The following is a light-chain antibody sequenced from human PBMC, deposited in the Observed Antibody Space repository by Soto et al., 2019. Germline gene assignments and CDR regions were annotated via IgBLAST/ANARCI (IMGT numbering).Light chain of an antibody. CDR1: SSDVGAYNC. CDR3: CSYAGSYTHVV. J-gene: IGLJ2*01. CDR2: DVS. V-gene: IGLV2-11*01. Sequence: QSALTQPRSVSGSPGQSVTISCTGTSSDVGAYNCVSWYQHHPGKAPKLMIYDVSKRPSGVPDRFSGSKSGNTASLTISGLQAEEEGDYYCCSYAGSYTHVVFGGGTKVTVL.